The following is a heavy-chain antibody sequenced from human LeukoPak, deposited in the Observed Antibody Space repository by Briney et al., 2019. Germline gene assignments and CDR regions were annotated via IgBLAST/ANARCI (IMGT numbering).Heavy chain of an antibody. V-gene: IGHV1-2*02. CDR2: INPNSGGT. D-gene: IGHD7-27*01. CDR1: GYTFTSYG. CDR3: ARDSGLNWGSLGY. Sequence: ASVKVSCKASGYTFTSYGISWVRQAPGQGLEWMGWINPNSGGTNYAQKFQGRVTMTRDTSITTAYMELSRLRSDDTAVYYCARDSGLNWGSLGYWGQGTLVTVSS. J-gene: IGHJ4*02.